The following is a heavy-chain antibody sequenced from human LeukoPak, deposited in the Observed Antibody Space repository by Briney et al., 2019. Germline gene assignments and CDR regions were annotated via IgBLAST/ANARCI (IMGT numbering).Heavy chain of an antibody. CDR2: INPDSGGT. V-gene: IGHV1-2*02. CDR1: GYTFTGYF. J-gene: IGHJ4*02. D-gene: IGHD1-26*01. Sequence: ASVKVSCKASGYTFTGYFMHWVRQAPGQGLEWMGWINPDSGGTNYAQKFQGRVTMTRDRSISTAYMELSRLTSDDTAVYYCARKAILVGAIDYWGQGTLVTVSS. CDR3: ARKAILVGAIDY.